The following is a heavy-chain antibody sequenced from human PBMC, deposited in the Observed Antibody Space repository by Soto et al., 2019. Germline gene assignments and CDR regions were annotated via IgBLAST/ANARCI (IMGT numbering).Heavy chain of an antibody. Sequence: PSETLSLTCAVYGGSFSGYYWTWIRQPPGTGLEWIGEINHSGSTNYNPSLKSRVTISVDTSKSQFSLKLTSVTAADTAVYYCAGDKTTGHFDYWGQGTLVTVSS. CDR2: INHSGST. CDR1: GGSFSGYY. V-gene: IGHV4-34*01. D-gene: IGHD1-7*01. CDR3: AGDKTTGHFDY. J-gene: IGHJ4*02.